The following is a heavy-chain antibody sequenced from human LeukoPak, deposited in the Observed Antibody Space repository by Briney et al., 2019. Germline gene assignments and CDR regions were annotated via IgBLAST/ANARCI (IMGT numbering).Heavy chain of an antibody. J-gene: IGHJ3*02. CDR3: ARPYVYSGSYYAFDI. D-gene: IGHD1-26*01. Sequence: HPGGSLRLSCAASGFTFSSYAMGWVRRAPGKGLEWVSGISSSGSGTYYADSVKGRFTISRDNAKNSLYLQMNSLRAEDTAVYYCARPYVYSGSYYAFDIWGQGTMVTVSS. V-gene: IGHV3-23*01. CDR1: GFTFSSYA. CDR2: ISSSGSGT.